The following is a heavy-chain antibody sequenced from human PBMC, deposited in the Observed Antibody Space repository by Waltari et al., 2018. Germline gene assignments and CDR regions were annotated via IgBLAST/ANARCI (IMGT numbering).Heavy chain of an antibody. CDR1: GYIFINYY. Sequence: QVVLVQSGAEVKKPGASVKVSCKASGYIFINYYLHWVRQAPGRGPGWMGWVKPDTGNANYAHNFRGRVTMTWDTSINTAFMDLSDLKSDDTAVYYCVRDRTTMAARPGDYWGQGTLVTVSS. D-gene: IGHD6-6*01. V-gene: IGHV1-2*07. CDR2: VKPDTGNA. J-gene: IGHJ4*02. CDR3: VRDRTTMAARPGDY.